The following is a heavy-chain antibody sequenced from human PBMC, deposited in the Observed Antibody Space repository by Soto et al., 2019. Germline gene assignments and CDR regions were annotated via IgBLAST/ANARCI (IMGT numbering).Heavy chain of an antibody. J-gene: IGHJ4*02. CDR2: ISYDGSNK. V-gene: IGHV3-30-3*01. CDR1: GFTFSSYA. Sequence: QVQLVESGGGVVQPGRSLRLSCAASGFTFSSYAMHWVRQAPGKGLEWVAVISYDGSNKYYADSVKGRFTISRDNSKNTLYLQMNSLRAEDTAVYYCARADYYDSSGYYSGPFDYWGQGTLVTVSS. CDR3: ARADYYDSSGYYSGPFDY. D-gene: IGHD3-22*01.